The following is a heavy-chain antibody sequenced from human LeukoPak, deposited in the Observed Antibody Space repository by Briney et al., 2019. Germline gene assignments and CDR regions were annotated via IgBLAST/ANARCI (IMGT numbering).Heavy chain of an antibody. Sequence: SETLSLTCTVSGGSISSGDYYWSWIRQPPGKGLEWIGYIYYGGSTYYNPSLKSRVTISVDTSKNQFSLKLSSVTAADTAVYYCAREPYYDFWSGNNGYFDYWGQGTLVTVSS. CDR1: GGSISSGDYY. CDR2: IYYGGST. CDR3: AREPYYDFWSGNNGYFDY. D-gene: IGHD3-3*01. V-gene: IGHV4-30-4*01. J-gene: IGHJ4*02.